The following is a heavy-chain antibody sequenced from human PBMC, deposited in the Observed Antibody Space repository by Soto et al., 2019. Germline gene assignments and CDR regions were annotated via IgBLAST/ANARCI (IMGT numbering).Heavy chain of an antibody. CDR3: ARELWLRGWFDH. J-gene: IGHJ5*02. D-gene: IGHD5-18*01. CDR1: GGSFSGYY. Sequence: QVQLQQWGAGLLKPSETLSLTCAVYGGSFSGYYWSWIRQPPGKGLEWIGEINHSGGTIYNPSLKSRVNISEDTSKNQLSLRLSSVTAADTAVYYCARELWLRGWFDHWGQGTLVTVSS. CDR2: INHSGGT. V-gene: IGHV4-34*01.